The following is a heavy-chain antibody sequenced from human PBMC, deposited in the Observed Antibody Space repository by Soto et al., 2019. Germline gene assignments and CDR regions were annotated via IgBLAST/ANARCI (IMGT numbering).Heavy chain of an antibody. CDR2: IYHSGST. CDR1: GGSISSGGYS. D-gene: IGHD3-22*01. V-gene: IGHV4-30-2*03. CDR3: ARHNYYYDSSGYYYYFDY. Sequence: SETLSLTCAVSGGSISSGGYSWSWIRQPPGKGLEWIGYIYHSGSTYYNPSLKSRVTISVDTSKNQFSLKLSSVTAADTAVYYCARHNYYYDSSGYYYYFDYWGQGTLVTVSS. J-gene: IGHJ4*02.